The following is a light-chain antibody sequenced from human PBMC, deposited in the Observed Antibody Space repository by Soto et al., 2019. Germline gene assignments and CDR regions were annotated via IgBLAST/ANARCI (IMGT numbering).Light chain of an antibody. J-gene: IGLJ1*01. CDR2: DDN. CDR3: GTWDTSLSVFYV. V-gene: IGLV1-51*01. Sequence: QSVLTQPPSVSAAPGQKVTISCSGSSSNIGGNSVSWYQQLPGTAPKLLIYDDNKRPSGIPDRFSGFKSGTSATLGITGLQTGDEADYYCGTWDTSLSVFYVFGSGTKVTVL. CDR1: SSNIGGNS.